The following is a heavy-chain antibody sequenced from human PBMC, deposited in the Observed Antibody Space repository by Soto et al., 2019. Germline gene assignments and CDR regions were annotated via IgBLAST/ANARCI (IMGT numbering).Heavy chain of an antibody. Sequence: GESLKISCKGSGYSFANFWIGWVRQMPGKGLEWMGIIHPGDSHTRYSPSFQGQVTISADKSISTAYLQWSSLKASDTAMYYRASSVTAIPGFDYWGQGTLVTVSS. CDR2: IHPGDSHT. CDR1: GYSFANFW. V-gene: IGHV5-51*01. J-gene: IGHJ4*02. D-gene: IGHD2-21*02. CDR3: ASSVTAIPGFDY.